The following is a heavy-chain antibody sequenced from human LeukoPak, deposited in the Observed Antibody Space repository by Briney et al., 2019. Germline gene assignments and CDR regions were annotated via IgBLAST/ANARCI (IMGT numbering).Heavy chain of an antibody. CDR1: GGTFTSYA. CDR2: IIPILGIA. Sequence: GTSVKVSCTGSGGTFTSYAISWGRHGPRHGLEWVGRIIPILGIANYAQKFQGRFTITAYKTRSTANMEVSSLRSDDTAVYYCARDSTNYYDSSGYSFNLYYYDYWGQGTLVTASS. V-gene: IGHV1-69*04. CDR3: ARDSTNYYDSSGYSFNLYYYDY. D-gene: IGHD3-22*01. J-gene: IGHJ4*02.